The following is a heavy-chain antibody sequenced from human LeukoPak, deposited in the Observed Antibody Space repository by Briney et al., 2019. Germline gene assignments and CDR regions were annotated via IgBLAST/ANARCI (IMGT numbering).Heavy chain of an antibody. V-gene: IGHV1-69*13. CDR1: GGTFSSYA. CDR2: IIPIFGTA. CDR3: ARGQTNAHDYGDYDVFDY. J-gene: IGHJ4*02. D-gene: IGHD4-17*01. Sequence: SVKVSCKASGGTFSSYAISWVRQAPGQGLEWMGGIIPIFGTANYAQEFQGRVTITADESTSTAYMELSSLRSEDTAVYYCARGQTNAHDYGDYDVFDYWGQGTLVTVSS.